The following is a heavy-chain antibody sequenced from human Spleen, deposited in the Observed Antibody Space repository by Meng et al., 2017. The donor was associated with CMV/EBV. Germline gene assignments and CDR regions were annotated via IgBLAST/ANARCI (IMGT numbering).Heavy chain of an antibody. CDR3: ARVRGSGSYSWSELYDY. CDR2: IYSGGVT. CDR1: GFTVSSNY. V-gene: IGHV3-53*01. J-gene: IGHJ4*02. Sequence: GESLKISCAASGFTVSSNYMSWVRQAPGKGLEWVSLIYSGGVTYYADSVKGRFTISRDNSKNTLYLQMNSLRAEDTAVYYCARVRGSGSYSWSELYDYWGQGTLVTVSS. D-gene: IGHD1-26*01.